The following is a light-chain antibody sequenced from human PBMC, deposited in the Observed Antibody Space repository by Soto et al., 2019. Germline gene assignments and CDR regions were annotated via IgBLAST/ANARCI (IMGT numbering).Light chain of an antibody. J-gene: IGKJ4*01. V-gene: IGKV4-1*01. Sequence: DIVMTQSPDSLAVSLGERATINCKSSQSVLYSTNNKNYLAWYQQKPGQPPKLLIYWAATRESGVPDRFSGSGSGTDFTLPISSLQAEDVAVDYCQQYYITPLTFGGGTKVEIK. CDR3: QQYYITPLT. CDR1: QSVLYSTNNKNY. CDR2: WAA.